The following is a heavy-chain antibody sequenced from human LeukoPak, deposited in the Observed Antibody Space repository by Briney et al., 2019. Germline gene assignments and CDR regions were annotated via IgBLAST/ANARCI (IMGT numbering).Heavy chain of an antibody. CDR1: GGTFISYA. D-gene: IGHD1-26*01. CDR2: INAGNGNT. CDR3: ARDGDSGSYYY. V-gene: IGHV1-3*01. Sequence: ASVKVSCKASGGTFISYAISWVRQAPGQRLEWMGWINAGNGNTKYSQKFQGRVTITRDTSASTAYMELSSLRSEDTAVYYCARDGDSGSYYYWGQGTLVTVSS. J-gene: IGHJ4*02.